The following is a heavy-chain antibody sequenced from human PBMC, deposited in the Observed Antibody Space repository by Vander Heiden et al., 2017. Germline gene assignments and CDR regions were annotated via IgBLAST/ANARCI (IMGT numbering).Heavy chain of an antibody. Sequence: QFRLVRSGAEVRNPGASVKVPCKAPGSPFTTYGISWVRQAPGQGLEWMGWISAYNGNTNYAQKLQGRVTMTTDTSTSTAYMELRSLRSDDTAVYYCAREWSLRYAGWGPHGYWGQGTLVTVSS. J-gene: IGHJ4*02. D-gene: IGHD3-16*01. CDR1: GSPFTTYG. CDR2: ISAYNGNT. CDR3: AREWSLRYAGWGPHGY. V-gene: IGHV1-18*01.